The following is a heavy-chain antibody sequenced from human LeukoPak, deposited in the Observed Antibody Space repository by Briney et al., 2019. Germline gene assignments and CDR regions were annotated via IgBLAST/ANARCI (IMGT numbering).Heavy chain of an antibody. CDR3: ASLGIAVAGLAFDI. CDR2: NYYSERT. Sequence: SETLSLTCTVSGGSISSYYWSWIRQPPGKGLEWVGYNYYSERTNYNPSLKSRVTISVDTSKHQFSVKLSSVTAADTAVYYCASLGIAVAGLAFDIWGQGTMVTVSS. J-gene: IGHJ3*02. V-gene: IGHV4-59*08. CDR1: GGSISSYY. D-gene: IGHD6-19*01.